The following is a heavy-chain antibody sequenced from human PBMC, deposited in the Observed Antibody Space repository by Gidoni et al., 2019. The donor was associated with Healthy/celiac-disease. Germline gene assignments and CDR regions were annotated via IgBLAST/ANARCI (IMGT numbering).Heavy chain of an antibody. Sequence: QVQLVESGGGVVQPGRSLRLSCAASGFTFSSYAIHWVRQAPGKGLAWVAVISYDGSNKYYADSVKGRFTISRDNSKNTLYLQMNSLRAEDTAVYYCARDLQGIAAAGRARGYYYYGMDVWGQGTTVTVSS. D-gene: IGHD6-13*01. CDR2: ISYDGSNK. CDR3: ARDLQGIAAAGRARGYYYYGMDV. J-gene: IGHJ6*02. CDR1: GFTFSSYA. V-gene: IGHV3-30-3*01.